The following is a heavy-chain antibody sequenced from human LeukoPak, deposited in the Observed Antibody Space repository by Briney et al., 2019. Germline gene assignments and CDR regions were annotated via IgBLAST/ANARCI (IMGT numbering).Heavy chain of an antibody. CDR3: ARGRGYGNSLAGWFDP. D-gene: IGHD4-23*01. J-gene: IGHJ5*02. CDR1: GGSISSYY. Sequence: SETLSLTCTVSGGSISSYYWSWIRQPPGKGLEWFGEINHSGSTNYNPSLKSRVTISVDTSKNQFSLKLSSVTAADTAVYYCARGRGYGNSLAGWFDPWGQGTLVTVSS. V-gene: IGHV4-34*01. CDR2: INHSGST.